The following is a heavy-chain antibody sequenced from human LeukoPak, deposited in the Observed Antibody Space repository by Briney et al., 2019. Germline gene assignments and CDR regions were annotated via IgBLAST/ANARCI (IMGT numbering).Heavy chain of an antibody. D-gene: IGHD6-19*01. V-gene: IGHV5-51*01. CDR3: ARLTLSSGGLDY. Sequence: GEAPKIPCKGSGYIFPSYWIGWVRQMPRKGLEWMGIFYSGYSDTIYSPSSEGRVTITADKSISTAYLQWTSLKASDTAMYDCARLTLSSGGLDYCGEGSLVTLSS. CDR1: GYIFPSYW. CDR2: FYSGYSDT. J-gene: IGHJ4*02.